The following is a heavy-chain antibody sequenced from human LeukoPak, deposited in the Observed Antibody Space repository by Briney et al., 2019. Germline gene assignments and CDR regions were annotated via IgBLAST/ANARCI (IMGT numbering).Heavy chain of an antibody. V-gene: IGHV3-48*03. CDR2: ISSSGSAT. D-gene: IGHD4-17*01. J-gene: IGHJ4*02. Sequence: GGSLRLSCAASGFIFSSYEMNWVRQAPGKGLEWVSYISSSGSATHYADSVRGRFTISRDNSKNTLYLQMNSLRAEDTAVYYCAKDNRGRYGDRQTYYFDYWGQGTLVTVSS. CDR3: AKDNRGRYGDRQTYYFDY. CDR1: GFIFSSYE.